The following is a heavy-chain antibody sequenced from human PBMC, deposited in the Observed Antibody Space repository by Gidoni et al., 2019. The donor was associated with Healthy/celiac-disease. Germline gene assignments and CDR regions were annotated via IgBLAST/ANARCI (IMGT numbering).Heavy chain of an antibody. CDR2: IIPILGIA. CDR1: GGPFRSYT. J-gene: IGHJ3*02. D-gene: IGHD3-22*01. V-gene: IGHV1-69*08. Sequence: QVQMVQSGAEVKKHGSSVKVSCKASGGPFRSYTISWVRQAPGQGLEWMGRIIPILGIANYAQKFQGRVTIPADKSTSTAYMELSSLRSEDTAVYYCARDLMNYDDSSGYYSDAFDIWGQGTMVTVSS. CDR3: ARDLMNYDDSSGYYSDAFDI.